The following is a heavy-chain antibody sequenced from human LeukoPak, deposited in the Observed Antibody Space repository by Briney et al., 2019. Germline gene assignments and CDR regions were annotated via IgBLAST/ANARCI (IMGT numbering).Heavy chain of an antibody. J-gene: IGHJ4*02. D-gene: IGHD1-26*01. CDR2: ISGGGGST. Sequence: GGSLRLTCVVSGFTFNSYAMSWVRQAPGKGLEWVSGISGGGGSTYYADSVKGRFTISRDNSKNTLYLQMNSVRAEDTAVYYCARDLVVGTTYFDFWGQGTLVTVSS. CDR3: ARDLVVGTTYFDF. V-gene: IGHV3-23*01. CDR1: GFTFNSYA.